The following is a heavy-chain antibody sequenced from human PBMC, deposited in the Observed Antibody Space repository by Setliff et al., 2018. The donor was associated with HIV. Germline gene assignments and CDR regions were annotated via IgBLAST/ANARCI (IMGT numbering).Heavy chain of an antibody. CDR2: IYDSGAT. V-gene: IGHV4-4*07. Sequence: SETLSLTCTVSGGSFNNYRWSWIRQPAGKGLEWIGRIYDSGATNYKPSLKSRVTMSIDKSNNQFSLYLTSVTAADTAVYYCARHSPSDYWGQGTLVTVSS. J-gene: IGHJ4*02. CDR3: ARHSPSDY. CDR1: GGSFNNYR.